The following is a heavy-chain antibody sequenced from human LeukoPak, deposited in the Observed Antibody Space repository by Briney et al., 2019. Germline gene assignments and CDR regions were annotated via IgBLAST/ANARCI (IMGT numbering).Heavy chain of an antibody. V-gene: IGHV1-18*04. CDR1: GYRFSSYW. CDR2: ISAYNGNT. J-gene: IGHJ3*02. D-gene: IGHD6-13*01. CDR3: AANLAAAGRDDAFDI. Sequence: GESLKISCKGSGYRFSSYWIGWVRQMPGKGLEWMGWISAYNGNTNYAQKLQGRVTMTTDTSTSTAYMELRSLRSDDTAVYYCAANLAAAGRDDAFDIWGQGTMVTVSS.